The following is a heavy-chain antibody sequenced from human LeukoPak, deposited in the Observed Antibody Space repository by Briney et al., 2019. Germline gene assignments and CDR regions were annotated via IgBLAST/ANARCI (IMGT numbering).Heavy chain of an antibody. CDR2: ISGSGGST. V-gene: IGHV3-23*01. CDR1: GLTFSSYA. J-gene: IGHJ4*02. CDR3: AKDKCSGGSCYPLNLDY. D-gene: IGHD2-15*01. Sequence: PGGSLRLSCAASGLTFSSYAMSWVRQAPGKGLEWVSAISGSGGSTYYADSVKGRFTISRDNSKNTLYLQMNSLRAEDTAVYYCAKDKCSGGSCYPLNLDYWGQGTLVTVSS.